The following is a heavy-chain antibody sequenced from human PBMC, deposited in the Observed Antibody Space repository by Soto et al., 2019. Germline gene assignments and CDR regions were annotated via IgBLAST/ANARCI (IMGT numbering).Heavy chain of an antibody. J-gene: IGHJ4*02. CDR1: GYTFTSYG. CDR2: ISAYNGNT. D-gene: IGHD3-22*01. V-gene: IGHV1-18*01. CDR3: GRERSGYYDY. Sequence: ASVKVSCKASGYTFTSYGVSWVRQAPGQGLEWMGWISAYNGNTNYAQKLQGRVTMTTDTSTSTAYMELRTLRSDDTAVYYCGRERSGYYDYWGQGTLVTVSS.